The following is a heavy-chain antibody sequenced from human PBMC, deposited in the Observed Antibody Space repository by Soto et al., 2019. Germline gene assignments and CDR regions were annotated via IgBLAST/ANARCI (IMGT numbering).Heavy chain of an antibody. CDR2: ISAYDGHT. J-gene: IGHJ6*02. D-gene: IGHD2-15*01. CDR1: GYTFTSYG. CDR3: ARGQGEYCTGGSCYANYYYSGMDV. V-gene: IGHV1-18*01. Sequence: ASVKVSCKASGYTFTSYGITWVRQAPGQGLEWVGWISAYDGHTSSAQKLQDRVTMTTDTSTSTAYMGLRSLKSDDSAVYYCARGQGEYCTGGSCYANYYYSGMDVWGQGTTVTVSS.